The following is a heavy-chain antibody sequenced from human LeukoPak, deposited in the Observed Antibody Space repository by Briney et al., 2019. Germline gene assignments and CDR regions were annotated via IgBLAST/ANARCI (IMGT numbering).Heavy chain of an antibody. Sequence: PGGSLRLSCAASGFSFRNYGMHWVRQAPGQGLEWMGWINPNSGGTNYAQKFQGRVTMTRDTSISTAYMELSRLRSDDTAVYYCARIKYDSSGYYDAFDIWGQGTMVTVSS. CDR3: ARIKYDSSGYYDAFDI. CDR2: INPNSGGT. CDR1: GFSFRNYG. J-gene: IGHJ3*02. D-gene: IGHD3-22*01. V-gene: IGHV1-2*02.